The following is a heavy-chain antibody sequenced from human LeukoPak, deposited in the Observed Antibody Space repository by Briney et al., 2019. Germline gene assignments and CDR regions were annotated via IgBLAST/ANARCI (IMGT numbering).Heavy chain of an antibody. D-gene: IGHD3-3*01. CDR1: GFTFSSYG. CDR2: IRYDGNNK. V-gene: IGHV3-30*02. J-gene: IGHJ4*02. CDR3: AKDLSKGLLYRRGMYYFDY. Sequence: GGSLRLSCAASGFTFSSYGMHWVRQAPGKGLEWVTFIRYDGNNKYYADSVKGRFTISRDNSKNTLYLQMNSLRVEDTAVYYCAKDLSKGLLYRRGMYYFDYWGQGILVTVSS.